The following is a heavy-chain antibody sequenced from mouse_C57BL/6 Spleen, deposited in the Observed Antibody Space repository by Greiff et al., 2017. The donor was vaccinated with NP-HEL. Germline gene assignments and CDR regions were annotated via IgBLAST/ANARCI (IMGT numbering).Heavy chain of an antibody. V-gene: IGHV1-9*01. Sequence: VKLVESGAELMKPGASVKLSCKATGYTFTGYWIEWVKQRPGHGLEWIGEILPGSGSTNYNEKFKGKATFTADTSSNTAYMQLSSLTTEDSAIYYCARWGIYYGNQAWFAYWGQGTLVTVSA. D-gene: IGHD2-1*01. CDR3: ARWGIYYGNQAWFAY. CDR1: GYTFTGYW. CDR2: ILPGSGST. J-gene: IGHJ3*01.